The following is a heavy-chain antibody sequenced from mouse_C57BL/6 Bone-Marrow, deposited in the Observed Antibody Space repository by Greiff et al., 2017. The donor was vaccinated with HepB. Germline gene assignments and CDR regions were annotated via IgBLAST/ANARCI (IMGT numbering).Heavy chain of an antibody. V-gene: IGHV5-17*01. J-gene: IGHJ1*03. Sequence: EVKLMESGGGLVKPGGSLKLSCAASGFTFSDYGMHWVRQAPEKGLEWVAYISSGSSTIYYADTVKGRFTISRDNAKNTLFLQMTSLRSEDTAMYYCARRSTVVAHWYFDVWGTGTTVTVSS. CDR1: GFTFSDYG. D-gene: IGHD1-1*01. CDR2: ISSGSSTI. CDR3: ARRSTVVAHWYFDV.